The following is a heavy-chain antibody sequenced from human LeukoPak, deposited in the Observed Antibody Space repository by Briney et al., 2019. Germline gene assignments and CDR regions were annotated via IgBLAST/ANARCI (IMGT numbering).Heavy chain of an antibody. J-gene: IGHJ4*02. CDR1: GGSIGSGSYY. D-gene: IGHD2-15*01. CDR3: ARARRIIDY. V-gene: IGHV4-61*02. CDR2: IYTSGST. Sequence: PSQTLSLTCTVSGGSIGSGSYYWSWIRQPAGKGLEWIGRIYTSGSTNYNPSLKSRVAISVDTSKNQFSLKLSSVTAADTAVYYCARARRIIDYWGQGTLVTVSS.